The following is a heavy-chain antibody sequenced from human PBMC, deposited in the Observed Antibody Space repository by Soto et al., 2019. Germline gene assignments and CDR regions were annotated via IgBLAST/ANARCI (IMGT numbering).Heavy chain of an antibody. CDR3: AKVRGSGWYPGFDY. D-gene: IGHD6-19*01. V-gene: IGHV3-23*01. CDR2: ISGSGDNT. Sequence: PGGSLRLSCVASGFTFSNFAMSWVRQAPGKGLDWVSAISGSGDNTYYADSVRGRFTISRDNSKNTLYLQMNSLRAEDTAVYYCAKVRGSGWYPGFDYWGQGTLVTVSS. CDR1: GFTFSNFA. J-gene: IGHJ4*02.